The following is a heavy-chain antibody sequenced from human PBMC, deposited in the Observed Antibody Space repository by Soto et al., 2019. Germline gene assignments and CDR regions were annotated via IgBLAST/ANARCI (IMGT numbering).Heavy chain of an antibody. CDR1: GGSINSGGYY. J-gene: IGHJ6*02. V-gene: IGHV4-31*03. CDR3: ARSNYYDSSGYSFYYYYYGMDV. D-gene: IGHD3-22*01. CDR2: THYSGST. Sequence: CTVSGGSINSGGYYWSWIRQHPGKGLEWIGYTHYSGSTYYNPSLKSRVTISVDTSKNQFSLNLSSVTAADTAVYYCARSNYYDSSGYSFYYYYYGMDVWGQGTTVTVSS.